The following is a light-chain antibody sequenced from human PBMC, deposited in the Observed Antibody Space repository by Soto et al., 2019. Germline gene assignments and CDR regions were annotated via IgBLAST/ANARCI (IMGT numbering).Light chain of an antibody. J-gene: IGKJ1*01. CDR3: HQYGNSPRT. CDR1: QSLSNNIY. CDR2: GAS. Sequence: EIVLPQSPGTLSFSPGERSTLSFISSQSLSNNIYLAWYQQKPGQAPRLLIYGASSRATGIPDRFSGSGSGTDFTLTISRLEPEDFAVYYCHQYGNSPRTFGQGTKVDIK. V-gene: IGKV3-20*01.